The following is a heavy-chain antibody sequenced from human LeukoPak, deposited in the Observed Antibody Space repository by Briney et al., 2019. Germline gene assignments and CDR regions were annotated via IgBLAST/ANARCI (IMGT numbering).Heavy chain of an antibody. J-gene: IGHJ5*02. V-gene: IGHV3-74*01. CDR2: INRDGSVT. CDR3: AKIPVATIWDWFDP. CDR1: GFTFSSYW. D-gene: IGHD5-12*01. Sequence: GGSLRLSCAASGFTFSSYWMHWVRQAPGKGLVWVSRINRDGSVTNYADSVKGRFTISRDNAKNTLYLQMNSLRAEDTAVYYCAKIPVATIWDWFDPWGQGTLVTVSS.